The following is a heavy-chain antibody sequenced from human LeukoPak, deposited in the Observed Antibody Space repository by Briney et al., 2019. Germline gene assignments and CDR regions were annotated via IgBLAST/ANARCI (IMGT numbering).Heavy chain of an antibody. Sequence: GGSLRLSCAASGFTFSNYNMNWVRQAPGKGLEWVSYISSSSSIIFYADSVKGRFTISRDNAKKSLYLQMNSLRVEDTAVYYCARAPTVLVGYCSSSSCQADYWGQGTLVTVSS. CDR2: ISSSSSII. V-gene: IGHV3-48*04. J-gene: IGHJ4*02. CDR1: GFTFSNYN. D-gene: IGHD2-2*01. CDR3: ARAPTVLVGYCSSSSCQADY.